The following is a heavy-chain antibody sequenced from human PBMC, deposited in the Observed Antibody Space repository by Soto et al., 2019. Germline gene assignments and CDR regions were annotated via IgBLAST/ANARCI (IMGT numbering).Heavy chain of an antibody. V-gene: IGHV3-21*01. CDR2: ISSSSNSI. D-gene: IGHD6-13*01. J-gene: IGHJ4*02. Sequence: GGSLRLSCAAAGFSFSSYNMIWVRQALGKGLEWVSFISSSSNSIYYAASVQGRFTISRDNAKNSLSLQMNSLRVEDTAVYYCARAFAGTSSSDYWGQGTLVTVSS. CDR3: ARAFAGTSSSDY. CDR1: GFSFSSYN.